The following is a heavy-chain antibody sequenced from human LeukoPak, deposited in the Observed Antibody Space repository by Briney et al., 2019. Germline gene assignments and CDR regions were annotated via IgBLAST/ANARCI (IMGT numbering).Heavy chain of an antibody. Sequence: PGGSLRLSCAASGFTFSSYAMSWVRQAPGKGLEWVSAISGSGGRTYYADSVKGRFTISRDNSKNTMYLQMSSLRAEDTAVYYCAKAGSIRFDYWGQGALVTVSS. CDR1: GFTFSSYA. CDR3: AKAGSIRFDY. D-gene: IGHD1-26*01. CDR2: ISGSGGRT. V-gene: IGHV3-23*01. J-gene: IGHJ4*02.